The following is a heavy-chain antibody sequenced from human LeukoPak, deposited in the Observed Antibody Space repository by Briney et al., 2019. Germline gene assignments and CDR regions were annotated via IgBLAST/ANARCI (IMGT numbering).Heavy chain of an antibody. V-gene: IGHV3-74*01. J-gene: IGHJ4*02. CDR2: INTGGSST. D-gene: IGHD2-2*01. CDR3: ASGSSTSCYD. Sequence: GGSLILSCAASGFTLSSYWMHWVRQAPGKGLVWVSRINTGGSSTSYADSVKGRFTISRDNAKNTLYLQMNSLRAEDTAVYYCASGSSTSCYDWGQGTLVTVSS. CDR1: GFTLSSYW.